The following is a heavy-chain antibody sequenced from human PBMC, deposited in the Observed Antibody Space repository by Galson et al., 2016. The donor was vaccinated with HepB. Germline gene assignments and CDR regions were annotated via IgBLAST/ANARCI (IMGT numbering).Heavy chain of an antibody. CDR1: GDSLTSNNW. Sequence: ETLSLTCAVSGDSLTSNNWWGWVRQSPEKGLEWIGEIYHSGSTKYNPSLKSRVTISADKSKNQFSLNLSSVTAADTAMYYCAREAVGYSTSGTPPYGMDVWGQGTTVTVSS. V-gene: IGHV4-4*02. CDR3: AREAVGYSTSGTPPYGMDV. J-gene: IGHJ6*02. CDR2: IYHSGST. D-gene: IGHD3-10*01.